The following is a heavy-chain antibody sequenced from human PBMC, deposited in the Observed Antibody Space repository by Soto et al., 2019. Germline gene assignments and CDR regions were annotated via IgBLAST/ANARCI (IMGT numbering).Heavy chain of an antibody. CDR2: IWYDGSNK. J-gene: IGHJ6*03. CDR1: GFTFSSYG. Sequence: QVQLVESGGGVVQPGRSLRLSCAASGFTFSSYGMHWVRQAPGKGLEWVAVIWYDGSNKYYADSVKGRFTISRDNSKNTLYRQMNSLRAEDTAVYYCARDASPEGYYYYMDVWGKGTTVTVSS. V-gene: IGHV3-33*01. CDR3: ARDASPEGYYYYMDV.